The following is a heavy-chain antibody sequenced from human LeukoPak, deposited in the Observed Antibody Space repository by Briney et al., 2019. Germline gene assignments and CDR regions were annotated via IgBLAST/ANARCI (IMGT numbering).Heavy chain of an antibody. V-gene: IGHV3-23*01. CDR2: ISDGGGAT. J-gene: IGHJ4*02. CDR1: GFTFSSYA. Sequence: GGSLRLSCAASGFTFSSYAMTWVRQAPGKGLEWVSGISDGGGATYYADSVKGRFTLSRDNSKNTLYLQMNSLRADDTAVYYCAGAFSGWSPKFWGQGALVTVSS. D-gene: IGHD6-19*01. CDR3: AGAFSGWSPKF.